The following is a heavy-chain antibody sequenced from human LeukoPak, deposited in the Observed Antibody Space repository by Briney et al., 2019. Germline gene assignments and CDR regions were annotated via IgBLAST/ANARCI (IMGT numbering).Heavy chain of an antibody. Sequence: GGSLRLSCAASGFTFSSYGMSWVRKAPGKGLEWASAISGSGGSTYYADSVKGRFTISRDNSKNTLYLQMNSLRAEDTAVYYCAKVVYYYDSSGYYVEAFDIWGQGTMVTVSS. J-gene: IGHJ3*02. CDR1: GFTFSSYG. CDR3: AKVVYYYDSSGYYVEAFDI. D-gene: IGHD3-22*01. V-gene: IGHV3-23*01. CDR2: ISGSGGST.